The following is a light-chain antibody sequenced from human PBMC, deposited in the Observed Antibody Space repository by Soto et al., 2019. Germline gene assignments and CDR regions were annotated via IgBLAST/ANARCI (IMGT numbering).Light chain of an antibody. Sequence: QSALTQPASVSGSPGQSITLSCTGTSGDVGGHNAVSWYQQHPGKAPKLLIYDVYNRPSGAANRFSGSKSGNTASLTISGRQAEDEADYYCSSYERSGAYVFGAGTQRTVL. CDR2: DVY. CDR1: SGDVGGHNA. CDR3: SSYERSGAYV. J-gene: IGLJ7*01. V-gene: IGLV2-14*03.